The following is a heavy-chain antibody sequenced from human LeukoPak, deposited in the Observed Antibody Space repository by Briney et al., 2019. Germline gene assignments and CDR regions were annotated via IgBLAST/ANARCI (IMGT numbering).Heavy chain of an antibody. D-gene: IGHD3-10*01. Sequence: GESLKISCQGFGYSFSNYWITWVRQLPGIGLEWMGRIDPRDSQTNYSPSFQGHITISSDSSITTAYLEWSSLTVSDTATYYCARYGSGPDSWGQGTLVIVSS. CDR1: GYSFSNYW. J-gene: IGHJ4*02. CDR3: ARYGSGPDS. V-gene: IGHV5-10-1*01. CDR2: IDPRDSQT.